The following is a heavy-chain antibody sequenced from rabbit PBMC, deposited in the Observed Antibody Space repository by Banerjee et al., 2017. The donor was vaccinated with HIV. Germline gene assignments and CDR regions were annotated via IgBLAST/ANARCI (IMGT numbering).Heavy chain of an antibody. CDR3: ARGNAGVVGANL. V-gene: IGHV1S40*01. CDR2: IYTGDGNT. D-gene: IGHD4-2*01. CDR1: GFTLSNYW. Sequence: QSLEESGGDLVKPGASLTLTCKASGFTLSNYWICWVRQAPGKGLEWISCIYTGDGNTHYASWAKGRFTISKTSSTVDLQITSLTAADTATYFCARGNAGVVGANLWGPGTLVTVS. J-gene: IGHJ4*01.